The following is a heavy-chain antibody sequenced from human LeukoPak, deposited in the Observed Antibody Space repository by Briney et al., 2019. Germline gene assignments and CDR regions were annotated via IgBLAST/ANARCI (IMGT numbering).Heavy chain of an antibody. J-gene: IGHJ4*02. V-gene: IGHV3-7*03. D-gene: IGHD6-6*01. CDR3: ARIGYSSSSFDY. CDR2: MKQDGSVK. Sequence: GGSLRLSCAASGFTFINYWMSWVRQAPGKGLEWVANMKQDGSVKYYVDLMKGRFTISRDNAKNSLYLQVSGLRAEDTAVYFCARIGYSSSSFDYWGQGVLVTVYS. CDR1: GFTFINYW.